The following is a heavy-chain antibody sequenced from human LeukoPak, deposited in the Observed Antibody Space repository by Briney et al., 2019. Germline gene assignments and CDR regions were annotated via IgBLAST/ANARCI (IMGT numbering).Heavy chain of an antibody. Sequence: PSETLSLTCTVSGGSISSYYWSWIRQPPGKGLEWIGYIYTSGSTNYNPSLKSRVTISVDTSKNQFSLKLSSVTAADTDVYYCARHDDAFDIWGQGTMVTVSS. CDR2: IYTSGST. CDR3: ARHDDAFDI. V-gene: IGHV4-4*09. J-gene: IGHJ3*02. CDR1: GGSISSYY.